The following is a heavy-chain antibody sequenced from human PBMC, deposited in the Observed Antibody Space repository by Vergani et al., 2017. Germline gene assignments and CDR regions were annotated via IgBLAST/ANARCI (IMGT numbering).Heavy chain of an antibody. J-gene: IGHJ2*01. CDR3: ARSQGDYWYFDL. Sequence: QVRLEESGPGLVQPSETLSLTCSVSVYSIGSGFYWAWIRQSPGVGLHWLTSIHNRGKTYHNPSLKSRVSVSLDTSKKRFSLNLTSVTATDTAVYYCARSQGDYWYFDLWGPGSLVTVSS. CDR1: VYSIGSGFY. V-gene: IGHV4-38-2*01. D-gene: IGHD2-21*01. CDR2: IHNRGKT.